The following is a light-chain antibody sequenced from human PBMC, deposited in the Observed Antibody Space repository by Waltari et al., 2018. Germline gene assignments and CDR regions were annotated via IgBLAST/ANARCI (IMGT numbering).Light chain of an antibody. Sequence: QSVLTQPSSASGTPGQRVTIPCSGSSSTIGSKYVYWYQQLPGTAPKLLLHTDNQRPSGVPDRFSASKSGASASLAISGLRSDDEADYYCAAWDDSLTGRVFGGGTKLTVL. J-gene: IGLJ3*02. CDR2: TDN. V-gene: IGLV1-47*01. CDR3: AAWDDSLTGRV. CDR1: SSTIGSKY.